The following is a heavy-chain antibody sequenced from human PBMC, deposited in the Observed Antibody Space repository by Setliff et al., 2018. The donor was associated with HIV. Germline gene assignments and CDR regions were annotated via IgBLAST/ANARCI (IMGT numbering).Heavy chain of an antibody. Sequence: SETLSLTCTVSGGSISGHYWSWIRQPPGWGLEWIGYIYSSGSTNFNPPLQSRVTISVDTSKNQFSLKLSSVTAADTAVYYCARHSGVASPNWFDPWGQGTLVTAPQ. D-gene: IGHD3-10*01. CDR1: GGSISGHY. J-gene: IGHJ5*02. CDR2: IYSSGST. V-gene: IGHV4-4*09. CDR3: ARHSGVASPNWFDP.